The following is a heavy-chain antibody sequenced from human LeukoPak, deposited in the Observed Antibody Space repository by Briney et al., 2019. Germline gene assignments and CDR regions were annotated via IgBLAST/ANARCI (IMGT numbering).Heavy chain of an antibody. Sequence: ASVTVSCKASGYTFTSYDINWVRQATGQGLEWMGWMNPNSGNTGYAQKFQGRVTMTRNTSISTAYMELSSLRSEDTAVYYCGRRSPIPGATIRYYYYYYMDVWRKGTTVTVSS. J-gene: IGHJ6*03. D-gene: IGHD1-26*01. CDR2: MNPNSGNT. V-gene: IGHV1-8*01. CDR3: GRRSPIPGATIRYYYYYYMDV. CDR1: GYTFTSYD.